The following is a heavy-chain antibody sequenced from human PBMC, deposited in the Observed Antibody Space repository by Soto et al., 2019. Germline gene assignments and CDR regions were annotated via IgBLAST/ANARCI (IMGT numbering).Heavy chain of an antibody. Sequence: EVHLVDSGGGLVKPGGSLRLSCEASGFSFSNAWMNWVRQAPGKGLEWVGRIKTRDAGERTNYAAPVQGRFTISRDDSKNPLYLQMNSLKTEDTAVSYCTTGSVEGFWGQGTTVTVSS. CDR3: TTGSVEGF. J-gene: IGHJ6*02. D-gene: IGHD2-15*01. CDR2: IKTRDAGERT. V-gene: IGHV3-15*07. CDR1: GFSFSNAW.